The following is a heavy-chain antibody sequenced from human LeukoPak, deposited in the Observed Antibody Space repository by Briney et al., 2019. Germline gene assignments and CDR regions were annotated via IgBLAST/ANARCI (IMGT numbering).Heavy chain of an antibody. V-gene: IGHV1-2*02. CDR1: GYTFTGHY. Sequence: ASVKVSCKASGYTFTGHYMHWVQQGPGQGPEWLGWINPNSGGTNYAQKFQGRVTMTRDTSISTAYMELSGLRSDDTAVYYCARCSTPHWIFDAFDIWGQGTMVTVSS. D-gene: IGHD1-1*01. CDR3: ARCSTPHWIFDAFDI. J-gene: IGHJ3*02. CDR2: INPNSGGT.